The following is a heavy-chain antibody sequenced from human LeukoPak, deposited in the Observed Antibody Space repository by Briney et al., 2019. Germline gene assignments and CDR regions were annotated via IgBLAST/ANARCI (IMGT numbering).Heavy chain of an antibody. Sequence: SSETLSLTCAVYGGSFSGYYWSWIRQPPGKGLEWIGEINHSGSTNYNPSLKSRVTISVDTSKNQFSLKLSSVTAADTAVYYCATSYYSGSYYFDYWGQGILVTVSS. CDR2: INHSGST. CDR3: ATSYYSGSYYFDY. CDR1: GGSFSGYY. J-gene: IGHJ4*02. D-gene: IGHD1-26*01. V-gene: IGHV4-34*01.